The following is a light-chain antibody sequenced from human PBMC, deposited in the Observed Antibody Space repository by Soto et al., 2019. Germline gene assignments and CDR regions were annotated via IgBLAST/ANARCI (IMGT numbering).Light chain of an antibody. V-gene: IGKV3-20*01. CDR1: QSVSSSY. Sequence: EIVLTQSPGTLSLSPGERATLSCRASQSVSSSYLAWYQQKPGQAPRLVIYGASSRATGIPDRFSGSGSATDFTLTISRLEPEDFAVYYCQQYVSSPPITFGQGTRLEMK. CDR3: QQYVSSPPIT. J-gene: IGKJ5*01. CDR2: GAS.